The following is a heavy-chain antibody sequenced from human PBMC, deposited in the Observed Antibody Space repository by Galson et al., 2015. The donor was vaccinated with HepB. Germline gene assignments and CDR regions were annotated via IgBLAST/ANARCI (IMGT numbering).Heavy chain of an antibody. CDR3: ARCNSSGWYAYYYYGMDV. J-gene: IGHJ6*02. Sequence: ETLSLTCTVSGGSISSSSYYWGWIRQPPGKGLEWIGSIYYSGSTYYNPSLKSRVTISVDTSKNQFSLKLSSVTAADTAVYYCARCNSSGWYAYYYYGMDVWGQGTTVTVSS. D-gene: IGHD6-19*01. CDR2: IYYSGST. CDR1: GGSISSSSYY. V-gene: IGHV4-39*01.